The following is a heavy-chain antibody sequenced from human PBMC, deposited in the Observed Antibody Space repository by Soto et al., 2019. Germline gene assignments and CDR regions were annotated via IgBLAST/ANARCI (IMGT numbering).Heavy chain of an antibody. CDR3: ARGMGSSSPYYYYYGMDV. V-gene: IGHV3-33*01. D-gene: IGHD6-6*01. Sequence: PGGSLRLSCAASGFTFSSYGMHWVRQAPGKGLEWVAVIWYDGSNKYYADSVKGRFTISRDNSKNTLYLQMNSLRAEDTAVYYCARGMGSSSPYYYYYGMDVWGQGTTVTVSS. CDR1: GFTFSSYG. CDR2: IWYDGSNK. J-gene: IGHJ6*02.